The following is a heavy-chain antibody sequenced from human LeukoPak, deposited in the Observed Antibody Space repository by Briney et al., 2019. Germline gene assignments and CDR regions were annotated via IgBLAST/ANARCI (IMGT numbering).Heavy chain of an antibody. CDR2: IIPILGIA. V-gene: IGHV1-69*04. J-gene: IGHJ4*02. D-gene: IGHD5-18*01. CDR1: GGTFSSYA. Sequence: GASVKVSCKASGGTFSSYAISWVRQAPGQGLEWMGRIIPILGIANYAQKFQGRVTITADKSTSTAYMELSSLRSEDTAVYYCARVGLGYSYGYRLDYWGQGTLVTVSS. CDR3: ARVGLGYSYGYRLDY.